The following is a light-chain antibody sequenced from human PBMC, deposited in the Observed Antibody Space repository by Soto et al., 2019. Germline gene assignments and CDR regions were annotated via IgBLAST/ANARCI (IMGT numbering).Light chain of an antibody. CDR2: WAS. CDR3: QQYSSIPLT. V-gene: IGKV4-1*01. J-gene: IGKJ4*01. Sequence: DIVMTQSPDSLAVSLGERATINCKSSQSGLHNNNKNYLAWYQKKPGQPPKLLIYWASTRESGVPDRFSGSGSGTDFVLTISSLQAEDVAIYYCQQYSSIPLTFGGGTKVEIK. CDR1: QSGLHNNNKNY.